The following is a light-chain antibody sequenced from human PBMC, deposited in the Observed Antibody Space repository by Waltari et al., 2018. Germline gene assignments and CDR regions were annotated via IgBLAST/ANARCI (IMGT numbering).Light chain of an antibody. Sequence: DIQMTQSPSSLSAPVGDRVTITYRASQGISSYLNWYQQNPGNAPKLLVYAASSLQSGVPSRFSGSGSGTDFTLTISSLQPEDFATYYCQQSYSTRTTFGQGTKLEIK. CDR1: QGISSY. CDR2: AAS. CDR3: QQSYSTRTT. J-gene: IGKJ2*01. V-gene: IGKV1-39*01.